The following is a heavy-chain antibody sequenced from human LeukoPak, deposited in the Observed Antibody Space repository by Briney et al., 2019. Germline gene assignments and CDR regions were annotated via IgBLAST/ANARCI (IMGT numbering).Heavy chain of an antibody. D-gene: IGHD5-12*01. Sequence: GGSLRLSCAASGFTFSSYWMSWVRQAPGKGLEWVANIKQDGSEKYNVDSVKGRFTISRDNSKNTLYLQMNSLRAEDTAVYYCARGNSGYVSHVFDYWGQGTLVTVSS. CDR3: ARGNSGYVSHVFDY. CDR2: IKQDGSEK. CDR1: GFTFSSYW. V-gene: IGHV3-7*04. J-gene: IGHJ4*02.